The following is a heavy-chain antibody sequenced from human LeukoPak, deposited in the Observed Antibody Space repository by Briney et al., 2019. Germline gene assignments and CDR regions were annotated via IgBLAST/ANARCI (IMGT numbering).Heavy chain of an antibody. V-gene: IGHV4-38-2*01. CDR3: ASGEGVVVAAGRD. CDR2: IYHSGST. D-gene: IGHD2-15*01. CDR1: ASSISSGYY. J-gene: IGHJ4*02. Sequence: SETLSLTCAVSASSISSGYYWGWIRQPPGKGREWIWSIYHSGSTYYNPSLKSRVTISVDTSKNQFSLKLSSVTAADTAVYYCASGEGVVVAAGRDWGQGTLVTVSS.